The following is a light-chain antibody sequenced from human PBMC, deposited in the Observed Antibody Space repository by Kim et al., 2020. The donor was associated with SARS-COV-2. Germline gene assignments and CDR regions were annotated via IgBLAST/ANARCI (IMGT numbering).Light chain of an antibody. CDR2: DAS. CDR3: QQYDNLPFT. J-gene: IGKJ5*01. CDR1: QDIINY. V-gene: IGKV1-33*01. Sequence: ASVGDRVTITCQASQDIINYLNWYQQKPGKAPKLLIYDASNLEIGVPSRFSGSGSGTDFSFTISSLQPEDIATYYCQQYDNLPFTFGQGTRLEIK.